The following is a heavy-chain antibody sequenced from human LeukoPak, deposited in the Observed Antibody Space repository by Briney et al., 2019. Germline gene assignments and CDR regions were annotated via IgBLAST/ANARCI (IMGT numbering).Heavy chain of an antibody. Sequence: ASVKVSCKASGGIFSNYAFSWVRQAPGQGLEWMGGIIPIFGTANYAQKFQGRVTIITDESTSTAYMELSSLRSEDKAIYYCARDSSSESFYYMDVWGKGTTVTVSS. V-gene: IGHV1-69*05. CDR3: ARDSSSESFYYMDV. CDR1: GGIFSNYA. CDR2: IIPIFGTA. D-gene: IGHD6-6*01. J-gene: IGHJ6*03.